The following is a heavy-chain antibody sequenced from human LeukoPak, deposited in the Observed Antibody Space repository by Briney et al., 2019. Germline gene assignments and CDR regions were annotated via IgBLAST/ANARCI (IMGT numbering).Heavy chain of an antibody. J-gene: IGHJ4*02. CDR3: ARDQTGTGAFDY. Sequence: TSETLSLTCTVSGGSISSSSYYWGWIRQPPGKGLEWIGSIYYSGSTYYNPSLKSRVTISVDTSKNQFSLKLSSVTAADTAVYYCARDQTGTGAFDYWGQGTLVTVSS. D-gene: IGHD1-1*01. V-gene: IGHV4-39*07. CDR1: GGSISSSSYY. CDR2: IYYSGST.